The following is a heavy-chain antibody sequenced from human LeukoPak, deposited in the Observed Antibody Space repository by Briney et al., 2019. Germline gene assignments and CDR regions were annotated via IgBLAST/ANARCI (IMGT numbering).Heavy chain of an antibody. J-gene: IGHJ4*02. CDR3: ARASHWNQLHYFDY. Sequence: KPSETLSLTCAVSGGSISSSNWWSWVRQPPGKGLEWIGEIYHSGSTNYNPSLESRVTISVDKSKNQFSLKLSSVTAADTAVYYCARASHWNQLHYFDYWGQGTLVTVSS. CDR2: IYHSGST. CDR1: GGSISSSNW. V-gene: IGHV4-4*02. D-gene: IGHD1-1*01.